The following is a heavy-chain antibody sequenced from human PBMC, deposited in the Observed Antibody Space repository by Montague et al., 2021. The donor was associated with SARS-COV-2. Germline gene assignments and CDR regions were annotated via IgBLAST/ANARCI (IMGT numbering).Heavy chain of an antibody. CDR2: INHSGNT. CDR1: GGSFSGYY. J-gene: IGHJ4*02. V-gene: IGHV4-34*01. D-gene: IGHD3-10*02. CDR3: ARGVPGY. Sequence: SETLSLTCAVYGGSFSGYYWSWIRQPPGKGLEWIGEINHSGNTNYNPSLKSRVTISVDTSKHQFSLKLNSVTAADTAIYYCARGVPGYWGQGTLVTVSS.